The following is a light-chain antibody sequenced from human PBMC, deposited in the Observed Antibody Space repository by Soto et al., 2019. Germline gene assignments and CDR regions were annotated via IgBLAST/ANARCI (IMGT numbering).Light chain of an antibody. CDR1: SSNIGAGYD. Sequence: QPVLTQPPSVSGAPGQRVTISCTGSSSNIGAGYDVHWYQKLPGTAPKLLIYGNSNRPSGVPDRFSGSKSGTSASLAITGLQAEYEADYYCQSYDSSLSGSVVFGGGTKLTVL. V-gene: IGLV1-40*01. J-gene: IGLJ2*01. CDR3: QSYDSSLSGSVV. CDR2: GNS.